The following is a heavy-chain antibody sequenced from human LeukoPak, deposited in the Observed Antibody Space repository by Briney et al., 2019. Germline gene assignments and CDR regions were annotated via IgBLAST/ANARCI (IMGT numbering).Heavy chain of an antibody. V-gene: IGHV3-33*01. Sequence: GRSLRPSCAGSGFTFSSYGMHWVRQAPGKGLEWVAVIWADGTHEDYIDSVKGRFTISRDNSKNTLYLQMNSLRADDTAVYYCAINHYGSNSDIFDIWGQGTMVTVSS. J-gene: IGHJ3*02. D-gene: IGHD3-10*01. CDR2: IWADGTHE. CDR3: AINHYGSNSDIFDI. CDR1: GFTFSSYG.